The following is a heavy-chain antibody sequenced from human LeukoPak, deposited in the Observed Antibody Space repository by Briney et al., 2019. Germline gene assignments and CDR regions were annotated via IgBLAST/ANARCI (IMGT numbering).Heavy chain of an antibody. D-gene: IGHD6-13*01. CDR1: GFTFSSYS. CDR3: ARALNIAAAGFDY. Sequence: GGSLRLSCAASGFTFSSYSMNWVRQAPGKGLEWVSSISSSSSYIYYADSVKGRFTISRDNAKNSLYLQMNSLRAEDTAVYYCARALNIAAAGFDYWGQGTLVTVSS. V-gene: IGHV3-21*01. CDR2: ISSSSSYI. J-gene: IGHJ4*02.